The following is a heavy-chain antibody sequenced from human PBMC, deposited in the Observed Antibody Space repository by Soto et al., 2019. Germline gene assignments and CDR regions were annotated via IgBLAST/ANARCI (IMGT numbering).Heavy chain of an antibody. CDR2: ISYDGSDK. CDR1: GFTFSDYG. J-gene: IGHJ4*02. V-gene: IGHV3-30*03. D-gene: IGHD3-3*01. Sequence: PGGSLRLSCAASGFTFSDYGMHWVRQAPGTGLEWVAVISYDGSDKYYADSVKGRFTISRDNSKNRLYLQMNSLRAEDTAVYYCATMERRFDDWGQGTLVTVSS. CDR3: ATMERRFDD.